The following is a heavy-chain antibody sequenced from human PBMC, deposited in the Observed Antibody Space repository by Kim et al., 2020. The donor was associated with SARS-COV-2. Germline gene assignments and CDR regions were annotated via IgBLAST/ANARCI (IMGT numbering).Heavy chain of an antibody. CDR3: ARDGRDSVRWYGLDS. CDR1: GGSMKTNNYY. Sequence: SETLSLTCSVSGGSMKTNNYYWTWVRQHPEKGLEWIGYTYHTGATFYTLSLKSRVTISVDTSKNLFSLRLTSVTAADTAIYYCARDGRDSVRWYGLDSWGQGILVTVSS. V-gene: IGHV4-31*03. J-gene: IGHJ4*02. CDR2: TYHTGAT. D-gene: IGHD6-13*01.